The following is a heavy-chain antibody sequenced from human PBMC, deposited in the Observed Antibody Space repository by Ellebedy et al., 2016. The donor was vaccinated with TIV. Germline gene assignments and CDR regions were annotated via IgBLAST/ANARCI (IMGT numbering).Heavy chain of an antibody. CDR3: AKDSPVCNH. V-gene: IGHV3-23*01. CDR2: MSDSGDAT. CDR1: GFTFSNYG. J-gene: IGHJ5*02. Sequence: PGGSLRLSCAASGFTFSNYGMSWVRQAPGKGLEWVSAMSDSGDATYYADSVKGRFTISRDNSTNTLFLQMNSLTAEDTAVYFCAKDSPVCNHWGQGTLVTVSS. D-gene: IGHD1-14*01.